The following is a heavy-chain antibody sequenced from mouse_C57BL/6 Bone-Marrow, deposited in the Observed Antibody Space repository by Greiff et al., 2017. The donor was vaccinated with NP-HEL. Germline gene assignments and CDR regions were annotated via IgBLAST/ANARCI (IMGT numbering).Heavy chain of an antibody. CDR2: IYPGDGDT. D-gene: IGHD1-1*01. CDR1: GYAFSSYW. CDR3: ARGDYGSSRFGYAMDY. J-gene: IGHJ4*01. Sequence: VQGVESGAELVKPGASVKISCKASGYAFSSYWMNWVKERPGKGLEWIGQIYPGDGDTKYNGKFKGKATLTADKSSSKAYMQVSSLTSEDSAVYFCARGDYGSSRFGYAMDYWGQGTSVTVSS. V-gene: IGHV1-80*01.